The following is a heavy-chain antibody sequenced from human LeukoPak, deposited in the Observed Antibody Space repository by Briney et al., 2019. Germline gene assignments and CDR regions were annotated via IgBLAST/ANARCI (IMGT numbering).Heavy chain of an antibody. CDR2: IYYSGST. CDR3: ARGPPGGQFDP. Sequence: SETLSLTCSVSGGSISSHYWSWIRQPPGKGLEWIGYIYYSGSTNYNPSLKSRVTISVDASKNQFSLKLTSVTAADTAVYYCARGPPGGQFDPWGQGTLVTVSS. CDR1: GGSISSHY. D-gene: IGHD3-10*01. V-gene: IGHV4-59*11. J-gene: IGHJ5*02.